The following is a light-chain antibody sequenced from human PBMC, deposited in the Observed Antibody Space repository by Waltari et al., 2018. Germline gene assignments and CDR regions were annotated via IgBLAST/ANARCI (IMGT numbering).Light chain of an antibody. CDR1: STDIGYYNP. V-gene: IGLV2-23*02. CDR2: QVN. J-gene: IGLJ3*02. Sequence: QSVLTQPASVSGSPGQSITISCTGTSTDIGYYNPVPWYQQYPGNAPKVIIYQVNKRPSETSNRFSGSKSGNTASLTISGLQAEDEADYYCCSYADSRTWVFGGGTKLTVL. CDR3: CSYADSRTWV.